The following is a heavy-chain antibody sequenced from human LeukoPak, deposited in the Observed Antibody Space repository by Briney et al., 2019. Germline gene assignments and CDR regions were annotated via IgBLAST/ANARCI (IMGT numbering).Heavy chain of an antibody. CDR1: GFTFSSYA. Sequence: PGGSLRLSCAASGFTFSSYAMHWVRQAPGKGLEWVAVISYDGSNKYYADSVKGRFTISRDNSKNTLYLQMNSLRAEDTAVYYCASDRVFYGLDVWGQGTTVTVSS. J-gene: IGHJ6*02. CDR3: ASDRVFYGLDV. V-gene: IGHV3-30-3*01. CDR2: ISYDGSNK.